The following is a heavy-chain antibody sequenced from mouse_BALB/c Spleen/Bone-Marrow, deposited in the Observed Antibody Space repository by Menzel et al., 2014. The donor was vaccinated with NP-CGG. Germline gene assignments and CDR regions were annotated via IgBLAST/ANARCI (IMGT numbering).Heavy chain of an antibody. J-gene: IGHJ2*01. Sequence: EVKLMESGGGLVKPGGSLKLSCAASGFTFSSYTMSWVRQTPEKRLEWVATITSGGSYTYYPDSVKGRFTISRDNAKNTLYLQMSSLKSGDTAMYYCTRDNGPFDYWGQGTTLTVSS. CDR3: TRDNGPFDY. CDR2: ITSGGSYT. V-gene: IGHV5-6-4*01. D-gene: IGHD1-2*01. CDR1: GFTFSSYT.